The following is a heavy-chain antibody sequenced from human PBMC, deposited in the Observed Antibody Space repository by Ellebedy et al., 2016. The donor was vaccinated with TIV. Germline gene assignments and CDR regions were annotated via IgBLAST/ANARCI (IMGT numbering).Heavy chain of an antibody. CDR1: GFTFSTYG. CDR3: AKDAWEKAQLNWEHDY. D-gene: IGHD7-27*01. Sequence: PGGSLRLSCAASGFTFSTYGMHWVRQAPGKGLEWVAVVSYNGDKNYYTDSVKGRFTNSRYNCRNPLYLQMDSLRCDDTAVYYCAKDAWEKAQLNWEHDYWGQGTRVTVSS. CDR2: VSYNGDKN. J-gene: IGHJ4*02. V-gene: IGHV3-30*18.